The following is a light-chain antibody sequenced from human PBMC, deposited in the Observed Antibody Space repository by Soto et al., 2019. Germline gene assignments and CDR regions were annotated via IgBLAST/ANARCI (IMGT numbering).Light chain of an antibody. CDR1: QDVNSY. Sequence: ETVLTQSPATLSLSPGERATLSCRASQDVNSYLAWYQQKPGQAPRLLIYDASNRATGIPARFSGSGPGTDFTLTISSLEPEDFAVYYCQQRSNWPITFGQGTRLEIK. CDR2: DAS. CDR3: QQRSNWPIT. J-gene: IGKJ5*01. V-gene: IGKV3D-11*01.